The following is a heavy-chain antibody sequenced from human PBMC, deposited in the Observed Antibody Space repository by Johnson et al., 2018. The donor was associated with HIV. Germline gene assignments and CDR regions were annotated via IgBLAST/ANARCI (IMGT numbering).Heavy chain of an antibody. J-gene: IGHJ3*02. CDR2: IHSGGST. CDR1: GLSVSINY. V-gene: IGHV3-66*01. Sequence: VQLVESGGGVVQPGRSLRLSCAVSGLSVSINYITWVRQAPGKGLEWVSVIHSGGSTYYADSVKGRFTISRDNSKNTLYLQMNSLRAGDTAVYYCARGSSYYYDSSGSDSFDIWGQGTMVTVSS. CDR3: ARGSSYYYDSSGSDSFDI. D-gene: IGHD3-22*01.